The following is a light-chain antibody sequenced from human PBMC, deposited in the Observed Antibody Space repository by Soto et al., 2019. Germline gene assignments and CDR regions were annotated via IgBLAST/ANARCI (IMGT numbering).Light chain of an antibody. Sequence: DTQVTQSPSFLSASVGDRVTITCRASQSISSWLALYQQKPGKPPQLMIYAASSSQSGPPSSFSSRSSATDITLTISRLPPEDFATYYRQQSYSTSWTFGQGTKVDI. CDR3: QQSYSTSWT. V-gene: IGKV1-39*01. J-gene: IGKJ1*01. CDR1: QSISSW. CDR2: AAS.